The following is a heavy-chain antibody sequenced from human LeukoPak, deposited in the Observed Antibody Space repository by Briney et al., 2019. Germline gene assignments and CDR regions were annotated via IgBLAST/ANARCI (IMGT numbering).Heavy chain of an antibody. D-gene: IGHD6-13*01. V-gene: IGHV3-23*01. CDR3: ARGIAAAPIDY. J-gene: IGHJ4*02. CDR2: ISGNGVGT. CDR1: GFAFRSYG. Sequence: GGSLRLSCAASGFAFRSYGMSWVRQAPGKGLEWVSAISGNGVGTYYADSVKGRFTISRDNAKNSLYLQMNSLRAEDTAVYYCARGIAAAPIDYWGQGTLVTVSS.